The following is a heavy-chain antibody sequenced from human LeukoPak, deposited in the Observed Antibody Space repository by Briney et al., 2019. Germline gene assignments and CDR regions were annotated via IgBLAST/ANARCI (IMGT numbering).Heavy chain of an antibody. CDR2: LSHSGGSA. Sequence: PGGSLRLSCAGSGFSFSTYVLSWVRQAPGRGLEWVSSLSHSGGSAYYTDSVKGRFTISRDNSKNTLYLHMNSLRVGDTAVYFCAKLGFLTGSFDSSGQGTLVSVSS. J-gene: IGHJ4*02. V-gene: IGHV3-23*01. CDR3: AKLGFLTGSFDS. D-gene: IGHD3-9*01. CDR1: GFSFSTYV.